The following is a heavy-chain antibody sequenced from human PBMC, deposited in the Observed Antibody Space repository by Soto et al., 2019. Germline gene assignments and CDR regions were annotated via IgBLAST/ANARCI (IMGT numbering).Heavy chain of an antibody. V-gene: IGHV3-23*01. CDR2: ISGSGDST. CDR3: ARDGFNRHGYNWAFDH. J-gene: IGHJ4*02. D-gene: IGHD5-12*01. CDR1: GFTFSSYA. Sequence: PGGSMRLACAASGFTFSSYAMNWVRQAPGKGLEWVSVISGSGDSTYYADSVKGRFTISRDNSKNMLYLEMNSLRAEDTAVYYCARDGFNRHGYNWAFDHWGQGTLVTVSS.